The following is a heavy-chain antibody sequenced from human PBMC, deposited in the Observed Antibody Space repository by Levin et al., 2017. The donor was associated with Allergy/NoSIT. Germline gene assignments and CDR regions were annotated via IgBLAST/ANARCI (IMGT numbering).Heavy chain of an antibody. V-gene: IGHV1-2*02. CDR2: INPNSGGT. J-gene: IGHJ4*02. CDR3: AREGVGAPLDY. D-gene: IGHD1-26*01. CDR1: GYTFTGYY. Sequence: GESLKISCKASGYTFTGYYMHWVRQAPGQGLEWMGWINPNSGGTNYAQKFQGRVTMTRDTSISTAYMELSRLRSDDTAVYYCAREGVGAPLDYWGQGTLVTVSS.